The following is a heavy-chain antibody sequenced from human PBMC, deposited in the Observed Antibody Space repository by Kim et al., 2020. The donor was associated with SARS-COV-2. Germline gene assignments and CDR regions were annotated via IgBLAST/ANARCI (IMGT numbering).Heavy chain of an antibody. CDR3: AGTYYYDSSGYYYFDY. J-gene: IGHJ4*01. Sequence: SETLSLTCTVSGGSISSYYWSWIRQPPGKGLEWIGYIYYSGSTNYNPSLKSRVTISVDTSKNQFSLKLSSVTAADTAVYYCAGTYYYDSSGYYYFDYWG. V-gene: IGHV4-59*01. CDR1: GGSISSYY. CDR2: IYYSGST. D-gene: IGHD3-22*01.